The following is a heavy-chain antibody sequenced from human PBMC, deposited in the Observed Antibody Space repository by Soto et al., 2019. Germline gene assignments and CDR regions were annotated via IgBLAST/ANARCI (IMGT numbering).Heavy chain of an antibody. CDR3: ARGGAPRYYFDY. CDR1: GYTFTSYG. V-gene: IGHV1-18*01. CDR2: ISAYNGNT. D-gene: IGHD1-26*01. J-gene: IGHJ4*02. Sequence: ASVKVSCKASGYTFTSYGISWVRQAPGQGLEWMGWISAYNGNTSYAQKFQGRVTMTRDTSTSTVYMELSSLRSEDTAVYYCARGGAPRYYFDYWGQGTLVTVSS.